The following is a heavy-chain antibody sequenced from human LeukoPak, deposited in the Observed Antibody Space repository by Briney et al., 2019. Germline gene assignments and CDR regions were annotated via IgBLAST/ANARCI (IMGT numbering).Heavy chain of an antibody. Sequence: GGSLRLSCSASGFTFSNYAMHWVRQAPGKGLAYVSAISGSGGSTYYPDSVKGRFTISRDNSKNTLFLQMSSLRPDDTAMYYCAKQAVRGYGGNFDIWGQGTMVTVSS. D-gene: IGHD5-12*01. CDR3: AKQAVRGYGGNFDI. J-gene: IGHJ3*02. CDR1: GFTFSNYA. CDR2: ISGSGGST. V-gene: IGHV3-64D*06.